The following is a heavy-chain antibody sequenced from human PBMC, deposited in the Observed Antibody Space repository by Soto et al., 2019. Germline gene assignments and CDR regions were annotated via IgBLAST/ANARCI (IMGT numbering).Heavy chain of an antibody. J-gene: IGHJ5*02. CDR1: GFTFSDYY. V-gene: IGHV3-11*01. CDR3: ARDLPDFWSGYYVDIGWFDP. D-gene: IGHD3-3*01. CDR2: IRSSGSTI. Sequence: QVQLVESGGGLVKPGGSLRLSCAASGFTFSDYYMSWIRQAPGKGLEWVSYIRSSGSTIYYADSVKGRFTISRDNAKNSLYLQMNSLRAEDTAVYYCARDLPDFWSGYYVDIGWFDPWGQGTLVTVSS.